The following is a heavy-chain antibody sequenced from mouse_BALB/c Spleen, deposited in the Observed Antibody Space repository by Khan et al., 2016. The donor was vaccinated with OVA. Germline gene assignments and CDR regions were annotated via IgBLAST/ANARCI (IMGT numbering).Heavy chain of an antibody. CDR1: GYTFTDYA. Sequence: VQLQESGAELVRPGVSVKISCKASGYTFTDYAMHWVKQRHAKSLEWIGVTSTNYGDADYNQKFQGKASMTVDRSSSTVYMELARLTSEDSAIYYCVRGGKFAYWGQGTLVTVSA. D-gene: IGHD1-1*02. CDR3: VRGGKFAY. J-gene: IGHJ3*01. V-gene: IGHV1S137*01. CDR2: TSTNYGDA.